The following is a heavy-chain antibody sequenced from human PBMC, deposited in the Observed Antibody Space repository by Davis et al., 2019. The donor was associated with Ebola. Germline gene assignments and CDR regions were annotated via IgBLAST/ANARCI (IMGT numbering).Heavy chain of an antibody. CDR2: ISAYNGNT. V-gene: IGHV1-18*04. CDR1: GYTFTGYY. D-gene: IGHD3-3*01. J-gene: IGHJ6*02. CDR3: ARDLYYDFWSGYSLGSYYGMDV. Sequence: ASVKVSCKASGYTFTGYYMHWVRQAPGQGLEWMGWISAYNGNTNYAQKLQGRVTMTRDTSTSTVYMELSSLRSEDTAVYYCARDLYYDFWSGYSLGSYYGMDVWGQGTTVTVSS.